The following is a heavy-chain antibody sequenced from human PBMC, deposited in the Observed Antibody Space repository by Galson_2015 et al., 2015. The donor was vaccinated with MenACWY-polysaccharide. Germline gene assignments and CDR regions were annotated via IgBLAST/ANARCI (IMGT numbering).Heavy chain of an antibody. CDR2: IKQSGSEK. V-gene: IGHV3-7*01. CDR3: ARARSLSGYFAFDF. Sequence: SLRLSCAASGFPFSNSWMTWIRQAPGKGLEWVATIKQSGSEKYYEDSVEGRFTVSRDKAKNSLYLQMNSLRAEDTAVYYCARARSLSGYFAFDFWGQGTMVTVSS. J-gene: IGHJ3*01. CDR1: GFPFSNSW. D-gene: IGHD3-9*01.